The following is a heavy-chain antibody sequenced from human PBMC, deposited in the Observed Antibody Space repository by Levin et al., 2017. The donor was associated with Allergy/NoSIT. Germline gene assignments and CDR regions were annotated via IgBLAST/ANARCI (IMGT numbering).Heavy chain of an antibody. D-gene: IGHD2-8*02. Sequence: GGSLRLSCKASGFIFSNYGINWVRQAPGQGLEWMGWISAYTGNSKFAQKFQDRLTLTTDTATTTGYMELKSLKSDYTAVYYCARSRHCTGGSCILNNYYGMDVWGQGTTVTVSS. J-gene: IGHJ6*02. V-gene: IGHV1-18*04. CDR2: ISAYTGNS. CDR3: ARSRHCTGGSCILNNYYGMDV. CDR1: GFIFSNYG.